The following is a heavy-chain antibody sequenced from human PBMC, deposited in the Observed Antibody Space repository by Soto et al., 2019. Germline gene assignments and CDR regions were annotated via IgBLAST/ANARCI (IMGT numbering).Heavy chain of an antibody. D-gene: IGHD5-18*01. CDR3: ARAYPIQLWSLSDY. CDR1: GFTFSSYA. V-gene: IGHV3-30-3*01. CDR2: ISYDGSNK. Sequence: GGSLRLSCAASGFTFSSYAMHWVRQAPGKGLEWVAVISYDGSNKYYADSVRGRFTISRDNSKNTLYLQMNCLRAEDTAVYYCARAYPIQLWSLSDYWGQGTLVAVSS. J-gene: IGHJ4*02.